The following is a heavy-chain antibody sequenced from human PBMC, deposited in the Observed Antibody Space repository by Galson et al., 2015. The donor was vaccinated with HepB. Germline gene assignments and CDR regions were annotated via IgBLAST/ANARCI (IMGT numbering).Heavy chain of an antibody. Sequence: CAISGDSVSSNTGAWNWIRQSPSRGLEWLGRTFYRSKWYNEYAISMRSRLTLNADTSNNQFSLQLSSVTPEDTAVYYCAGGVRFFDYWGQGTLVTVSS. D-gene: IGHD3-16*02. V-gene: IGHV6-1*01. CDR3: AGGVRFFDY. CDR1: GDSVSSNTGA. CDR2: TFYRSKWYN. J-gene: IGHJ4*02.